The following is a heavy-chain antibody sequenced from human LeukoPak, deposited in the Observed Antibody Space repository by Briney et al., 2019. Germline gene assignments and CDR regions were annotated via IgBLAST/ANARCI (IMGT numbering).Heavy chain of an antibody. J-gene: IGHJ6*02. CDR2: ISGSGGST. D-gene: IGHD4-17*01. CDR3: AKPQWTDYGDPRHYYYYGMDV. Sequence: GGSLRLSCAASGFTFSSYAMSWVRQAPGKGLEWVSAISGSGGSTYYADSVKGRFTISRDNSKNTLYLQMNSLRAEDTAVYYCAKPQWTDYGDPRHYYYYGMDVWGQGTTVTVSS. V-gene: IGHV3-23*01. CDR1: GFTFSSYA.